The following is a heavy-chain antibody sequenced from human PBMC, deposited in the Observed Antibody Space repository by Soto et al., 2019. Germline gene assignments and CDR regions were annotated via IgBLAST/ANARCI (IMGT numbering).Heavy chain of an antibody. Sequence: PGESLKISCKGSGYSFTTYWIGWVRQMPGKGLEWMAIIYPGDSDTRYSPSFQGQVTISADKSISTAYLQWSSLKASDTAMYYCAGLRNYYGSGRGGMDVWGQGTTVTVSS. CDR1: GYSFTTYW. CDR2: IYPGDSDT. CDR3: AGLRNYYGSGRGGMDV. V-gene: IGHV5-51*01. J-gene: IGHJ6*02. D-gene: IGHD3-10*01.